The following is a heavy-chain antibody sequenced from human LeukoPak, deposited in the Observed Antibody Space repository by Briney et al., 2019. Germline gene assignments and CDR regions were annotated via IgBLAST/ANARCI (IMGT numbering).Heavy chain of an antibody. D-gene: IGHD3-22*01. CDR1: GFTFSSYA. CDR2: ISGSGGST. CDR3: AKGNYDSSGYYFSRGNWFDP. Sequence: PGGSLRLSCAASGFTFSSYAMSWVRQAPRKGLEWVSAISGSGGSTYYADSVKGRFTISRDNSKNTLYLQMNSLRAEDTAVYYCAKGNYDSSGYYFSRGNWFDPWGQGTLVTVSS. J-gene: IGHJ5*02. V-gene: IGHV3-23*01.